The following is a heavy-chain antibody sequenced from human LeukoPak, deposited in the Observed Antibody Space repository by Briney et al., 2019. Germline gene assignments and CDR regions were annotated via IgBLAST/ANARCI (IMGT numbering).Heavy chain of an antibody. Sequence: ASVKVSCKASGGTFSSYAISWVRQAPGQGFEWMGRIIPILGIADYAQKFQGRVTITADKSTSTAYMELSSLRSEDTAVYYCVLKLGGTWNYYYYGMDVWGQGTTVTVSS. J-gene: IGHJ6*02. CDR3: VLKLGGTWNYYYYGMDV. CDR2: IIPILGIA. D-gene: IGHD2-15*01. CDR1: GGTFSSYA. V-gene: IGHV1-69*04.